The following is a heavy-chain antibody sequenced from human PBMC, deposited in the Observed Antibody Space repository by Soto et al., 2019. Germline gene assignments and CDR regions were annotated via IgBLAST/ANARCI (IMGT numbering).Heavy chain of an antibody. Sequence: EVQLVESGGGLVQPGRSLRLSCAASGFTFDDYAMHWVRQAPGKGLEWVSGISWNSGSIGYADSVKGRFTISRDNAKNALYLQMNSLRAEDTALYYCAKPGWGDCSGGSCLGMAFDIWGQGTMVTVSS. CDR2: ISWNSGSI. CDR1: GFTFDDYA. J-gene: IGHJ3*02. CDR3: AKPGWGDCSGGSCLGMAFDI. V-gene: IGHV3-9*01. D-gene: IGHD2-15*01.